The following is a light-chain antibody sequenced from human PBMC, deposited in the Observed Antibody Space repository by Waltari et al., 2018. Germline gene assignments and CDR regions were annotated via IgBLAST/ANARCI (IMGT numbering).Light chain of an antibody. CDR2: GAS. CDR3: QQYYSAPYT. CDR1: QSVLYSSNNKNY. J-gene: IGKJ2*01. Sequence: DIVMTQSPDSLAVSLGERATINCKSSQSVLYSSNNKNYLTWYQQKPGQTPKLLIYGASPREAGVPDRFSGSASGTDFTLTISSLQAEDVAVYYCQQYYSAPYTFGQGTKLEIK. V-gene: IGKV4-1*01.